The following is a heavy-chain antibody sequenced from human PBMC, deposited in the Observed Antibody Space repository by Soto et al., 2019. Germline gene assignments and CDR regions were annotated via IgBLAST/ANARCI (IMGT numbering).Heavy chain of an antibody. J-gene: IGHJ6*02. D-gene: IGHD3-3*01. V-gene: IGHV4-30-4*01. Sequence: PSETLSLTCTVSGGSNSSGNNYWRWIRQPPGKGLEWIGYISHSGSTYYNPSLKSRVNISVDTSKNQFSLKLSSVSAADPAVYYLARDQGSERDLWSGYRLRNYYYGMEVWGQGSTVT. CDR3: ARDQGSERDLWSGYRLRNYYYGMEV. CDR1: GGSNSSGNNY. CDR2: ISHSGST.